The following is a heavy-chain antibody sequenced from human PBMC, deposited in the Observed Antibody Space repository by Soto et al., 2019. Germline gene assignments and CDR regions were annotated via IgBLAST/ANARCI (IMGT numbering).Heavy chain of an antibody. CDR2: IKQDGSEK. V-gene: IGHV3-7*01. D-gene: IGHD5-18*01. Sequence: VQLVESGGGLVQPGGSLRLSCAASGFTFSSYWMSWVRQAPGKGLEWVANIKQDGSEKYYVDSVKGRFTISRDNAKNSLYLQMNSLRAEDTAVYYCAREGYRKYNYYGMDVWGQGTTVTVSS. CDR3: AREGYRKYNYYGMDV. CDR1: GFTFSSYW. J-gene: IGHJ6*02.